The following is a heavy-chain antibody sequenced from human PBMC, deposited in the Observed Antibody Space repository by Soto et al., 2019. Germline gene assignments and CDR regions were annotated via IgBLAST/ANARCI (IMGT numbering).Heavy chain of an antibody. CDR3: AREGNLGRWLQPLDF. Sequence: TSQLLSVTSTVSGDTISAYSGSWVRQPTGKGLEWIGNIHYNGNTKYNPSLKSRVSMSVDTSKNQFSLRLISVTAADTAKYFCAREGNLGRWLQPLDFWGQGTLVTVSS. CDR1: GDTISAYS. J-gene: IGHJ4*02. V-gene: IGHV4-59*01. D-gene: IGHD5-12*01. CDR2: IHYNGNT.